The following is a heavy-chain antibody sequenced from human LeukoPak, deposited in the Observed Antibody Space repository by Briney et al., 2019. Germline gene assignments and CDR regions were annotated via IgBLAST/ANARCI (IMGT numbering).Heavy chain of an antibody. CDR3: ARVSMVRNNWFDP. Sequence: SVKVSCKASGYTFTSYYMHWVRQAPGQGLEWMGRIIPILGIANYAQKFQGRVTITADKSTSTAYMELSSLRSEDTAVYYCARVSMVRNNWFDPWGQGTLVTVSS. V-gene: IGHV1-69*04. CDR2: IIPILGIA. D-gene: IGHD3-10*01. CDR1: GYTFTSYY. J-gene: IGHJ5*02.